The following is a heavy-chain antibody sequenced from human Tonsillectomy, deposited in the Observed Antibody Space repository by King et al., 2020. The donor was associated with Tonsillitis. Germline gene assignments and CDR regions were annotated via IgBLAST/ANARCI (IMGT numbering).Heavy chain of an antibody. D-gene: IGHD1-26*01. J-gene: IGHJ3*02. Sequence: VQLVGSGGGVVPPGRAPRLSCAASGFTFSTYGLHWGRPAPGKGVEWGAGISYDGSNKYYGNSVKGRFTISRDNSENTLYLQMNSLRAEDTAVYFCANLDTRPDVFDIWGQGTMVTVSS. CDR2: ISYDGSNK. V-gene: IGHV3-30*18. CDR1: GFTFSTYG. CDR3: ANLDTRPDVFDI.